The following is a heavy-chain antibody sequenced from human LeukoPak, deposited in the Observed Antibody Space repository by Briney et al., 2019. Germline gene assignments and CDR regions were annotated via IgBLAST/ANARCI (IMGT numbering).Heavy chain of an antibody. V-gene: IGHV1-24*01. D-gene: IGHD3-10*01. Sequence: ASVKVSCKVSGYTLTELSMHWVRQAPGKGHEWMGGFDPEDGETIYAQKFQGRVTMTEDTSTDTAYMELSSLRSEDTAVYYCATRSALITIHAFDIWGQGTMVTVSS. J-gene: IGHJ3*02. CDR3: ATRSALITIHAFDI. CDR2: FDPEDGET. CDR1: GYTLTELS.